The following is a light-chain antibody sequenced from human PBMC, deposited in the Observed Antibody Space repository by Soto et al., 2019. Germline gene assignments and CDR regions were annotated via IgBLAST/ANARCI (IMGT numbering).Light chain of an antibody. J-gene: IGKJ4*01. V-gene: IGKV3D-15*01. CDR1: QSVTSN. Sequence: EIVMTQSPATLSVSPGERATLSFRASQSVTSNLAWYQQKPGQAPRLLIYGASSRATGIPDRFSGSGSGTDFTLTINRLEPEDFAVYYCEQYDKSITFGGGTKVDIK. CDR2: GAS. CDR3: EQYDKSIT.